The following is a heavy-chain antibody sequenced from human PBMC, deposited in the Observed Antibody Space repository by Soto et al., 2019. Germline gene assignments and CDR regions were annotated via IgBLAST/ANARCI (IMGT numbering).Heavy chain of an antibody. CDR3: ARDKDRQQLGGNYYYGIDV. CDR2: IIPMFPTP. CDR1: GGTFGNSA. J-gene: IGHJ6*02. V-gene: IGHV1-69*12. D-gene: IGHD3-3*02. Sequence: QVQLVQSGAEVKKPGSSVTVSCKASGGTFGNSAISWVRQAPGQGLEWMGGIIPMFPTPDYAQKFQGRVTITADESTSTAYMELTSLRPEDTAVYYCARDKDRQQLGGNYYYGIDVWVQGTTVTVSS.